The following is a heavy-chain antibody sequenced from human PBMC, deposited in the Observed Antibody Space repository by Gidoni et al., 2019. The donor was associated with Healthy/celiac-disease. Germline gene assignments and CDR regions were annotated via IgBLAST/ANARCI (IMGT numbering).Heavy chain of an antibody. V-gene: IGHV3-21*01. Sequence: EVQLVESGGGLVKPGGSLRLSCASSGFTFRSYSMNLVRQAPGKGLEWVSSISSSSSYIYYADSVKGRFTISRDNAKNSLYLQMNSLRAEDTAVYYCARGSSDAFDIWGQGTMVTVSS. CDR1: GFTFRSYS. J-gene: IGHJ3*02. CDR2: ISSSSSYI. CDR3: ARGSSDAFDI.